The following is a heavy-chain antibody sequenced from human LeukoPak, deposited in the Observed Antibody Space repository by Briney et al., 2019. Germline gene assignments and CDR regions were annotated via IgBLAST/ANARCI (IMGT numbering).Heavy chain of an antibody. J-gene: IGHJ4*02. V-gene: IGHV5-51*01. CDR1: GSRFTSYW. Sequence: GESLKISCKGSGSRFTSYWIGWVRQMPGKGLEWMGIIYPGDSDTRYSPSFQGQVTISADKSISTAYLQWSSLKASDTALYYCARLFSAMVTIIDYWGRGTLVTVSS. CDR2: IYPGDSDT. CDR3: ARLFSAMVTIIDY. D-gene: IGHD5-18*01.